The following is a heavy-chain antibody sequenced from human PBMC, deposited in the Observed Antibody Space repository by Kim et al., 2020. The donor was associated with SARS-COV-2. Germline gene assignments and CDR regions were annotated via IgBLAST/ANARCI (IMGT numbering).Heavy chain of an antibody. Sequence: DSVKGRFTISRDNSKTTLYLQMNSLRAEDTAVYYCAKEIPDTMVRGGVDYWGQGTLVTVSS. J-gene: IGHJ4*02. V-gene: IGHV3-30*02. D-gene: IGHD3-10*01. CDR3: AKEIPDTMVRGGVDY.